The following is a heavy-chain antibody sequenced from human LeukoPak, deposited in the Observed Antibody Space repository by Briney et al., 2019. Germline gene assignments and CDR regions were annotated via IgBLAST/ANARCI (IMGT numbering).Heavy chain of an antibody. J-gene: IGHJ4*02. CDR3: AREWLIVVTGTGHLDY. CDR1: GYSFSGFY. V-gene: IGHV1-2*02. D-gene: IGHD6-19*01. CDR2: IIPNAGGT. Sequence: ASVKVSCKASGYSFSGFYMHWVRQAPGQGLEWMGWIIPNAGGTNYAQKFQGRVTMTRDTTISTAYMELSSLRSDDTAVYYCAREWLIVVTGTGHLDYWGQGTLVTVSS.